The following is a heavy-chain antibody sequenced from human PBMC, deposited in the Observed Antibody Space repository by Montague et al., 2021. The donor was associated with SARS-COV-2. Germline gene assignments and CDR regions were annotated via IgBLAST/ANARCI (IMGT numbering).Heavy chain of an antibody. J-gene: IGHJ6*02. Sequence: SETLSLTCAVYGGAVTGSLWKWIRQPPGKEHEWVGEINHGGNSNXNASLRSRVTISIDTAKNQFSLRLSALAAADTAVYYCARGRSTRVRGVVFTSYYYYYYGIDVGGQGTTVTVSS. CDR3: ARGRSTRVRGVVFTSYYYYYYGIDV. CDR2: INHGGNS. D-gene: IGHD3-10*01. CDR1: GGAVTGSL. V-gene: IGHV4-34*01.